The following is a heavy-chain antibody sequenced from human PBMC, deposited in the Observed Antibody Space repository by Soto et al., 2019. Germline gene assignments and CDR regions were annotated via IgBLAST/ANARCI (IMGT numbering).Heavy chain of an antibody. CDR3: ASDIGLASGRLGD. V-gene: IGHV3-74*01. D-gene: IGHD3-10*01. J-gene: IGHJ4*02. CDR1: GFIFSSNW. CDR2: IRGDGADA. Sequence: EVQLVESGGGLVQPGGSLRLSCSTSGFIFSSNWMHWVRQAPGTGLVWVSRIRGDGADATYADSVKVRFTISRNNAKSPLYLQMPSLRVDDTGIYFCASDIGLASGRLGDWGQGDLVTCSS.